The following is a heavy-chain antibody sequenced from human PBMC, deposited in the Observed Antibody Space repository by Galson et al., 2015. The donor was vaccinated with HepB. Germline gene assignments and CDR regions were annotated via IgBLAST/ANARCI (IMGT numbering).Heavy chain of an antibody. V-gene: IGHV1-69*02. J-gene: IGHJ6*02. Sequence: SVKVSCKASGGTFSSYTISWVRQAPGQGLEWMGRIIPILGIANYAQKFQGRVTITADKSTSTAYMELSSLRSEDTAVYYCASREGYCSGGSCYPTPYGMDVWGQGTTVTVSS. CDR1: GGTFSSYT. D-gene: IGHD2-15*01. CDR2: IIPILGIA. CDR3: ASREGYCSGGSCYPTPYGMDV.